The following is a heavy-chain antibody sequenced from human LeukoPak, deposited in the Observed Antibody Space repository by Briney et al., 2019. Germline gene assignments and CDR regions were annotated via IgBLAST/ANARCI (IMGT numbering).Heavy chain of an antibody. CDR2: IWYDGSNK. CDR1: GFTFSSYG. J-gene: IGHJ4*02. CDR3: AKDRQPYYYDSSGYPDY. V-gene: IGHV3-33*06. Sequence: GRSLRLSCAASGFTFSSYGMHWVRQAPGKGLEWVAVIWYDGSNKYYADSVKGRFTISRDNPKNTLYLQMNSLRAEDTAVYYCAKDRQPYYYDSSGYPDYWGQGTLVTVSS. D-gene: IGHD3-22*01.